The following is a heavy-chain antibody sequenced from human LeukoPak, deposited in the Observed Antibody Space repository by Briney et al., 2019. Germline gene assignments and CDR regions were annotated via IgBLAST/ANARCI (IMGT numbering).Heavy chain of an antibody. CDR3: AKRPSDYGDYVSYFDY. CDR1: GFTVSSNY. V-gene: IGHV3-66*02. J-gene: IGHJ4*02. D-gene: IGHD4-17*01. CDR2: IYSGGST. Sequence: GGSLRLSCAASGFTVSSNYMSWVRQAPGKGLEWVSVIYSGGSTYYADPVKGRFTISRDNSKDTLYLQMNSLRAEDTAVYYCAKRPSDYGDYVSYFDYWGQGTLVTVSS.